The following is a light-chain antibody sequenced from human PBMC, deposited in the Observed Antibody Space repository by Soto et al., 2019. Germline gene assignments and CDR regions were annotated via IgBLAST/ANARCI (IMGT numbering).Light chain of an antibody. Sequence: EIGLTQSPGTLSLSLGECTTLSSRASQSVGMNFFAWYQQKGGRDPSLLIHAASYRATCVPNRFSGSGSKTTFTLTISSLKPEDFGVYYYHQNAASPLTFGGGTQVEI. CDR3: HQNAASPLT. CDR2: AAS. CDR1: QSVGMNF. V-gene: IGKV3-20*01. J-gene: IGKJ4*01.